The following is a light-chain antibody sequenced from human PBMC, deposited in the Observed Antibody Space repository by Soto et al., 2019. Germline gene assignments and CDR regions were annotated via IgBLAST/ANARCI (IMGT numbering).Light chain of an antibody. J-gene: IGKJ1*01. V-gene: IGKV3-20*01. Sequence: EIVLTQSPGTLYLSPGERATLSCRASQYVSSSSLAWYQQKRGQAPRLLIHDASSRATGIPDRFSGSGSGTDFTLTISRLEPEDFAVYYCQQYGSSPRTFGQGTKVDIK. CDR2: DAS. CDR3: QQYGSSPRT. CDR1: QYVSSSS.